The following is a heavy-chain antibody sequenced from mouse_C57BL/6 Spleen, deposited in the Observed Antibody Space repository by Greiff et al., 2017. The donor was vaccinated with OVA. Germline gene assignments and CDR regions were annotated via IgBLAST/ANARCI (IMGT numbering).Heavy chain of an antibody. CDR1: GYTFTDYY. CDR3: ARRSRNFDY. CDR2: INPNNGGT. Sequence: EVQLQQSGPELVKPGASVKLSCKASGYTFTDYYMNWVKQSHGKSLEWIGDINPNNGGTSYNQKFKGKATLTVDKSSSTAYMELRSLTSEDSAVYYCARRSRNFDYWGQGTTLTVSS. V-gene: IGHV1-26*01. J-gene: IGHJ2*01.